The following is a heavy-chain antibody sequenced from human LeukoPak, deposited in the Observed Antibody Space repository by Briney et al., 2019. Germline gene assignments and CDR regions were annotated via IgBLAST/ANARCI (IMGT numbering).Heavy chain of an antibody. Sequence: SETLSLTCTVTGASISSSSYYWGWIRQPPGKELEWIGTIYYSGTTYYNPSLKSRVTMSVDTSKNQFSLRLSSVTAADTAVYYCARHSEYYSGSGSASGYFDYCGQGALVTVSS. J-gene: IGHJ4*02. CDR2: IYYSGTT. D-gene: IGHD3-10*01. V-gene: IGHV4-39*01. CDR1: GASISSSSYY. CDR3: ARHSEYYSGSGSASGYFDY.